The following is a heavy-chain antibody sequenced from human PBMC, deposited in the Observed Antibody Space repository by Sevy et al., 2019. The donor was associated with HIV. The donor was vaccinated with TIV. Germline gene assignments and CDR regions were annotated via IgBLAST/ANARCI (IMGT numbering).Heavy chain of an antibody. Sequence: GSLRLSCAASGFIFGSYWMNWVRQAPGKGLEWVANINQDGSEEYYVDSVKGRFTISRDNAENSLFLQMDSLRAEDTAVYYCARGYRLLPFDYWGQGTLVTVSS. CDR1: GFIFGSYW. D-gene: IGHD3-22*01. CDR3: ARGYRLLPFDY. V-gene: IGHV3-7*01. J-gene: IGHJ4*02. CDR2: INQDGSEE.